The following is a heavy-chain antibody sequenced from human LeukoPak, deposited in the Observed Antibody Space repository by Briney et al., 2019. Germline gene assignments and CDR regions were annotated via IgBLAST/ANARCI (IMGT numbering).Heavy chain of an antibody. CDR1: GFTFGTYW. CDR2: INSDGGTT. V-gene: IGHV3-74*01. D-gene: IGHD1-26*01. CDR3: AKTQTNRYYYFDY. J-gene: IGHJ4*02. Sequence: GGSLRLSCGASGFTFGTYWMHWVRQAPGKGLVWVSGINSDGGTTTYADSVKGRFTISRDNSKNTLYLQMNSLRPEDTAVYYCAKTQTNRYYYFDYWGQGTLVTVSS.